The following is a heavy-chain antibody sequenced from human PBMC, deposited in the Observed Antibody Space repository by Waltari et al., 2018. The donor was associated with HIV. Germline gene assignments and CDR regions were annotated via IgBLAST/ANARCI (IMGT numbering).Heavy chain of an antibody. Sequence: EVQLLDSGGGLVQPGGALRRSCAAVGVTFSNNAMGWVRQAPGKGLEGVSTIGGSAASTYYADSGTGRFTISRDNSKNTLYLQMNSLRADDTSLYYCATAGRGWEVSFDYWGQGTLVTVSS. CDR1: GVTFSNNA. CDR3: ATAGRGWEVSFDY. J-gene: IGHJ4*02. V-gene: IGHV3-23*01. D-gene: IGHD6-19*01. CDR2: IGGSAAST.